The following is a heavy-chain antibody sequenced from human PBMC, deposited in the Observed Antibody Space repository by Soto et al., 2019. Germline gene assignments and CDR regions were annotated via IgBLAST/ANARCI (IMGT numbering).Heavy chain of an antibody. Sequence: HPGGSLRLTCAASGSTSCSYAMCWVRQATGKGLEWVSAISGSGGSTYYADSVKGRFTISRDNSKNTLYLQMNSLRAEDTAVYYCANLYPVAGNIWGYYDMDVLAQRTTVTVSA. J-gene: IGHJ6*01. CDR2: ISGSGGST. D-gene: IGHD6-19*01. CDR1: GSTSCSYA. V-gene: IGHV3-23*01. CDR3: ANLYPVAGNIWGYYDMDV.